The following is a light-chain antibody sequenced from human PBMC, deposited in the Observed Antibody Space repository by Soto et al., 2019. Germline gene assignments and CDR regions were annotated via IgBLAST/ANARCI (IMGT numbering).Light chain of an antibody. Sequence: DIQMTQSPSSLSASAGGRVTLTCRAGQTISTYLNWYQQTPGRAPALLISAASTLQSGVPSRFSGSGSGTEFTLTISSLQPQDFATYYCQQSFTSPHTFGQGTKVDIK. V-gene: IGKV1-39*01. CDR1: QTISTY. J-gene: IGKJ2*01. CDR2: AAS. CDR3: QQSFTSPHT.